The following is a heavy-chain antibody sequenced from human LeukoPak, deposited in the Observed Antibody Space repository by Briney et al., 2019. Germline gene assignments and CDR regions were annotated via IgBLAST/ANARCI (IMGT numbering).Heavy chain of an antibody. Sequence: PGGSLRLSCAASGFTFSSYSMNWVRQAPGKGLEWVSYISSSSSTIYYADSVKGRFTISRDNAKTSLYLQMNSLRAEDTAVYYCAKFGIGEEYWGQGTLVTVSS. J-gene: IGHJ4*02. D-gene: IGHD2-21*01. CDR2: ISSSSSTI. CDR1: GFTFSSYS. V-gene: IGHV3-48*04. CDR3: AKFGIGEEY.